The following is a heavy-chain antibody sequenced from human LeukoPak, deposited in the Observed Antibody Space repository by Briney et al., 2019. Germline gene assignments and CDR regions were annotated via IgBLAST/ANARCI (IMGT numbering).Heavy chain of an antibody. CDR2: ISGVYDNI. V-gene: IGHV3-11*01. J-gene: IGHJ6*02. CDR1: GFTFSDYY. CDR3: ARGGAHGMDV. Sequence: GGSLRLSCAASGFTFSDYYMTWIRQAPGRGLEWVSYISGVYDNIYYGDSVKGRLTISRDNAKNSVYLQMSSLRADDTAVYYCARGGAHGMDVWGRGTTVTVSS. D-gene: IGHD1-26*01.